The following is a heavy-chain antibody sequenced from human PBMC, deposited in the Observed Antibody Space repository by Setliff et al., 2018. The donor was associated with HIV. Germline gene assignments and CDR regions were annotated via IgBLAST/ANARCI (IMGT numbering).Heavy chain of an antibody. D-gene: IGHD3-3*01. CDR1: GYSISSGYY. J-gene: IGHJ4*02. V-gene: IGHV4-38-2*02. Sequence: LSLTCAVSGYSISSGYYWGWIRQPPGKGLEWIGSIYHSGSTYYNSSLKSRVTISVDTSKNQFSLKLSSVTAADTAVYYCARESPRNYYYNFWSGYPSYFDYWGQGTLVTVSS. CDR2: IYHSGST. CDR3: ARESPRNYYYNFWSGYPSYFDY.